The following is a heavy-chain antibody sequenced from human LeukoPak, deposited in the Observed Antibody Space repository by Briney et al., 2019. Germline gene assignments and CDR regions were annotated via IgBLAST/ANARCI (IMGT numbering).Heavy chain of an antibody. D-gene: IGHD2-2*01. CDR3: ARGDTVVVPDAFDI. CDR2: ISSSGSTI. J-gene: IGHJ3*02. V-gene: IGHV3-11*01. CDR1: GFTFSDYY. Sequence: PGGSLRLSCAASGFTFSDYYMSWIRQAPGKGLEWVSYISSSGSTIYYADPVKGRFTISRDNAKNSLYLQMNSLRAEDTAVYYCARGDTVVVPDAFDIWGQGTMVTVSS.